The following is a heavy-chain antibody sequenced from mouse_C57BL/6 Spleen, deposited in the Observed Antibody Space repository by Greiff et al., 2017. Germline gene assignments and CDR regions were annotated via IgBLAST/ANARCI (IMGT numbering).Heavy chain of an antibody. CDR3: ARREDYGSSYASLYYAMDY. J-gene: IGHJ4*01. V-gene: IGHV1-55*01. CDR1: GYTFTSYW. CDR2: IYPGSGST. Sequence: QVQLQQPGAELVKPGASVKMSCKASGYTFTSYWITWVKQRPGQGLEWIGDIYPGSGSTNYNEKFKSKATLTVDTSSSTAYMQLSSLTSEDSAVYYCARREDYGSSYASLYYAMDYWGQGTSVTVSS. D-gene: IGHD1-1*01.